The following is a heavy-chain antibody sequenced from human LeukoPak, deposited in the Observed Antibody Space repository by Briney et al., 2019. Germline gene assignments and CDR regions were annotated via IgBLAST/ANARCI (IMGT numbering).Heavy chain of an antibody. Sequence: GGSRRLSCAASGFTFISYAMSWVRQAPGKGLEWVSAISDSGGSTYYADSVKGRFTISRDNSKNTLYLQMNSLRVEGTAIYYCAKDTSTVPWYFDLWGRGTLVTVSS. V-gene: IGHV3-23*01. J-gene: IGHJ2*01. CDR2: ISDSGGST. CDR3: AKDTSTVPWYFDL. CDR1: GFTFISYA. D-gene: IGHD4-17*01.